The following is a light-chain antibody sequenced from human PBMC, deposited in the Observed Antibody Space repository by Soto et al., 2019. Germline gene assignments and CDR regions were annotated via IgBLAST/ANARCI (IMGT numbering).Light chain of an antibody. Sequence: EIVMTQSPATLSVSPGERVTLSCRASQSVSSDLAWYQYKPGQAPRLLIYGASTMATGTPARFSGSVSGTEYVLSISSLKSEDFAVYYCLQYNDWPPKQYTFCQGTKLEIK. CDR1: QSVSSD. V-gene: IGKV3-15*01. CDR3: LQYNDWPPKQYT. CDR2: GAS. J-gene: IGKJ2*01.